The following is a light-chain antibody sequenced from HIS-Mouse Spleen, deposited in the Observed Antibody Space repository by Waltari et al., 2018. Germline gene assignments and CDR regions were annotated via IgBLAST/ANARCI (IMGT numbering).Light chain of an antibody. V-gene: IGKV1-9*01. J-gene: IGKJ1*01. CDR3: QQLNSYPPT. CDR1: QGISSY. Sequence: IRLTQSPSFLSASIVYRVTITCRPSQGISSYLAWYQQKPGKAPTLLIYAASTLKSGVPSRFSGSGSGTEFTLTISSLQPEDFATYYCQQLNSYPPTFGQGTKVEIK. CDR2: AAS.